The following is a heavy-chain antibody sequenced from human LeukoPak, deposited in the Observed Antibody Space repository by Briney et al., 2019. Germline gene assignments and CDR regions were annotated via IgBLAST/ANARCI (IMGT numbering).Heavy chain of an antibody. J-gene: IGHJ5*02. Sequence: SETLSLTCTVSGGSISSYYWSWIRQPPGKGLEWIGYIYYSGSTNYNPSLKSRVTISVDTSKNQFSLKLSSVTAADTAVYYCAKDSNCSGGICYPSVGRVGWFDPWGQGTLVTVSS. CDR3: AKDSNCSGGICYPSVGRVGWFDP. CDR1: GGSISSYY. CDR2: IYYSGST. D-gene: IGHD2-15*01. V-gene: IGHV4-59*12.